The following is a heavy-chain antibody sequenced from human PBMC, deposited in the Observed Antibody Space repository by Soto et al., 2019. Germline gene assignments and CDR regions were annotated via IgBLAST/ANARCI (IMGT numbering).Heavy chain of an antibody. CDR3: AKGYCSGGSCYSILDY. J-gene: IGHJ4*02. D-gene: IGHD2-15*01. CDR2: IIPIFGTA. V-gene: IGHV1-69*13. Sequence: GASVKVSCKASGGTFSSYAISWVRQAPGQGLEWMGGIIPIFGTANYAQKFQGRVTITADESTSTAYMELSSLRSEDTAVYYCAKGYCSGGSCYSILDYWGQGTLVTVSS. CDR1: GGTFSSYA.